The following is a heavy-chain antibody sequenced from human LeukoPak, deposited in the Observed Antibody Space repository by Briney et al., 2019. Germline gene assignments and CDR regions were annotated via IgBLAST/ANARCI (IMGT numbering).Heavy chain of an antibody. CDR3: ARVWEYYDPYYYFYGMDV. Sequence: GASVKVSCKASGYTFTTYGIAWVRQAPGQGLEWMGWISVYSGNTHYAQKLQGKVTMTTDTSTSTAYMELRSLRSDDTAVYYCARVWEYYDPYYYFYGMDVWAQGTTVTVSS. CDR1: GYTFTTYG. J-gene: IGHJ6*02. V-gene: IGHV1-18*01. CDR2: ISVYSGNT. D-gene: IGHD3-3*01.